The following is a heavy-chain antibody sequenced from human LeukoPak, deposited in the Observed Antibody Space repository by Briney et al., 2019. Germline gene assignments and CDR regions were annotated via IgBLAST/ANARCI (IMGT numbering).Heavy chain of an antibody. CDR1: GFTFSNYG. J-gene: IGHJ4*02. V-gene: IGHV3-30*18. Sequence: GGSLRLSCAASGFTFSNYGIHWVRQAPGKGLEWVALISYDGSKKYYADSVRGRFTTSRDNSKNTLYLQMNSLRAEDTAVYYCAKWIAADYYFDYWGQGTLVTVSS. CDR3: AKWIAADYYFDY. D-gene: IGHD6-13*01. CDR2: ISYDGSKK.